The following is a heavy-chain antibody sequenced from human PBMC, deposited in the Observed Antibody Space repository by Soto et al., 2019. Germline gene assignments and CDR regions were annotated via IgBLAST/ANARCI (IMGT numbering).Heavy chain of an antibody. Sequence: GGSLRLSCAASGFTFSNYWMSWVRQAPGKGLEWVANIKQDGSERNYVDSVKGRFTISRDNAKNSLYLQSNSLRVEDTAVYYCARAGSENDYWGQGTLVTVSS. V-gene: IGHV3-7*05. J-gene: IGHJ4*02. D-gene: IGHD3-10*01. CDR1: GFTFSNYW. CDR3: ARAGSENDY. CDR2: IKQDGSER.